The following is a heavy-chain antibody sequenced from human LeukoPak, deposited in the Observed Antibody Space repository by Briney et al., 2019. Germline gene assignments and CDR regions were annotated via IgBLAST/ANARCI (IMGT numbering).Heavy chain of an antibody. CDR2: MNPNSGNT. CDR3: ARVSHGYSYVLPFDY. CDR1: GYTFTSYD. V-gene: IGHV1-8*01. J-gene: IGHJ4*02. Sequence: ASVKVSCKASGYTFTSYDINWVRQATGQGLEWMGWMNPNSGNTGYAQKFQGRVTMTRNTSISTAYMELSSLRFEDTAVYYCARVSHGYSYVLPFDYWGQGTLVTVSS. D-gene: IGHD5-18*01.